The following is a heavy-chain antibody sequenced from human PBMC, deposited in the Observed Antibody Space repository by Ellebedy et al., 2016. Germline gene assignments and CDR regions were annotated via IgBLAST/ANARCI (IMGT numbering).Heavy chain of an antibody. CDR2: ISAYNGNT. V-gene: IGHV1-18*01. CDR3: ASEMVGGVRCFDY. D-gene: IGHD3-10*02. CDR1: GYTFTSYG. Sequence: ASVKVSCXASGYTFTSYGISWVRQAPGQGLEWMGWISAYNGNTNYAQKFQGRVTMTRDTSTSTVYMELSSLRSEDTAVYYCASEMVGGVRCFDYWGQGTLVTVSS. J-gene: IGHJ4*02.